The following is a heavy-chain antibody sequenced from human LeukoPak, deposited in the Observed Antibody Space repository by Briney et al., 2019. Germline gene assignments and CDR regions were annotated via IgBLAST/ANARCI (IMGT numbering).Heavy chain of an antibody. Sequence: SETLSLTCTVSGGSISGYYWSWIRQPPGKGLEWIGEINHSGSTNYNPSLKSRVTISVDTSKNQFSLKLSSVTAADTAVYYCARGGGRGYSSWGQGTLVTVSS. CDR2: INHSGST. J-gene: IGHJ5*02. CDR3: ARGGGRGYSS. V-gene: IGHV4-34*01. D-gene: IGHD5-18*01. CDR1: GGSISGYY.